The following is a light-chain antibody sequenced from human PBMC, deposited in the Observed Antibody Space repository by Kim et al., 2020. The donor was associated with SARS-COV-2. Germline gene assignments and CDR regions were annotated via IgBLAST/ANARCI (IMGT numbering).Light chain of an antibody. J-gene: IGLJ1*01. CDR1: SSNIGAGYD. Sequence: VTISCTGSSSNIGAGYDVHWYQQLPGTAPKLLIYGNSNRPSGVPDRFSGSKSGTSASLAITGLQAEDEADYYCRSYDSSLSGSGVFGTGTKVTVL. V-gene: IGLV1-40*01. CDR2: GNS. CDR3: RSYDSSLSGSGV.